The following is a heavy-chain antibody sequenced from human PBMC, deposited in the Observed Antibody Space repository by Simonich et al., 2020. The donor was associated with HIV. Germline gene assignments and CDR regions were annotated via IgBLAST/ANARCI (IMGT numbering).Heavy chain of an antibody. Sequence: EVQLVESGGGLVQPGRSLRLSCAASGFTFGDYAMHWVRQSPRRGLGWVSGISWNSGSIGYADSVKGRFTISRDNAKNSLYLQMNSLRAEDMALYYCAKDRYSSSSGSFDYWGQGTLVTVSS. CDR1: GFTFGDYA. CDR3: AKDRYSSSSGSFDY. D-gene: IGHD6-6*01. CDR2: ISWNSGSI. J-gene: IGHJ4*02. V-gene: IGHV3-9*03.